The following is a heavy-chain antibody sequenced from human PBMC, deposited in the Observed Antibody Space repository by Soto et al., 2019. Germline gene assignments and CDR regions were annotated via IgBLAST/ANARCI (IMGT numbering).Heavy chain of an antibody. CDR3: ARDFLTGGYSYGYDV. Sequence: QVQLVESGGGLVKPGGSLRLSCAASGFTFSDYYMIWIRQAPGKGLEWVSYISSSSSYTNYADSVKGRFTISRDNAKNALYLQMNSLRAEDTAVYYCARDFLTGGYSYGYDVWGQGTTVTVSS. CDR2: ISSSSSYT. J-gene: IGHJ6*02. D-gene: IGHD5-18*01. V-gene: IGHV3-11*05. CDR1: GFTFSDYY.